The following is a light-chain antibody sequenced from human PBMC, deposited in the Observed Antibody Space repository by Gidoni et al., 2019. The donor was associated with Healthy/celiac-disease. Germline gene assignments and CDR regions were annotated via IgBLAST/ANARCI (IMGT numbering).Light chain of an antibody. J-gene: IGKJ4*01. V-gene: IGKV1-13*02. CDR2: DAS. CDR1: QGISSA. CDR3: QQFNSYLLT. Sequence: GDRVTITCRASQGISSALAWYQQKTGKAPKLLIYDASSLESGVPSRFSGSGSGTDFTLTISSLQPEDFATYYCQQFNSYLLTFGGGTKVEIK.